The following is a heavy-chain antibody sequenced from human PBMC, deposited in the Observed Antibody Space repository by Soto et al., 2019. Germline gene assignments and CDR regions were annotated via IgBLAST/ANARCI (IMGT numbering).Heavy chain of an antibody. D-gene: IGHD2-2*03. CDR1: GGSISRSSYS. J-gene: IGHJ4*02. CDR2: IYYSGST. Sequence: SETLSLTCTVSGGSISRSSYSWAWIRQPPGKGLEWIGYIYYSGSTHHNPSLKSRDTISLDTSKNQFSLKLSSVTAADTAVYYCARQKADGYFTYYFDNWGQGTLVTVSS. V-gene: IGHV4-31*03. CDR3: ARQKADGYFTYYFDN.